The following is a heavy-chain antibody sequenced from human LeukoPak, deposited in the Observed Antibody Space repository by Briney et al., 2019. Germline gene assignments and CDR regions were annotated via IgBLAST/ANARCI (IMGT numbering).Heavy chain of an antibody. CDR1: GYSISSGYY. CDR3: LRDPLLTGYIGV. Sequence: KPSETLSLTCTVSGYSISSGYYWGWIRQPPGKGLEWIGSIYHSGSTYYNPSLKSRVTISVDTSKNQFSLKLSSVTAADTAVYYCLRDPLLTGYIGVRGQGTLVTVSS. J-gene: IGHJ4*02. CDR2: IYHSGST. D-gene: IGHD3-9*01. V-gene: IGHV4-38-2*02.